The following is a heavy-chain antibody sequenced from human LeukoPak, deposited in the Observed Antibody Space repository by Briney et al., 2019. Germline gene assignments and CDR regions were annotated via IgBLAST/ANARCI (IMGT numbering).Heavy chain of an antibody. V-gene: IGHV1-18*01. Sequence: ASVKVSCKASGGTFSSYAISWVRQAPGQGLEWMGWISAYNGNTNYAQKLQGRVTMTTDTSTSTAYMELRSLRSDDTAVYYCARGLGQWPGHYYYGMDVWGQGTTVTVSS. CDR2: ISAYNGNT. CDR1: GGTFSSYA. CDR3: ARGLGQWPGHYYYGMDV. J-gene: IGHJ6*02. D-gene: IGHD6-19*01.